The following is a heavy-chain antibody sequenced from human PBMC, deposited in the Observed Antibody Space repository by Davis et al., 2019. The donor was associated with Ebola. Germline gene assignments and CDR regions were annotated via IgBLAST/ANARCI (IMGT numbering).Heavy chain of an antibody. V-gene: IGHV1-46*03. CDR3: TTPGGQDSGYDIFDI. J-gene: IGHJ3*02. D-gene: IGHD5-12*01. CDR2: INPNDGRT. Sequence: ASVTVSCKASGYTFTNYYMHWVRQAPGQGLEWMGMINPNDGRTIYAQNFQGRVTVTRDTSTTTVYMDLSSLRSEDTALYYCTTPGGQDSGYDIFDIWGQGTMVTVSS. CDR1: GYTFTNYY.